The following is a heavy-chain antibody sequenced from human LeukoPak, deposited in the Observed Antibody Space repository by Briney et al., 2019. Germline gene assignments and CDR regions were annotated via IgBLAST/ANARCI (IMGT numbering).Heavy chain of an antibody. J-gene: IGHJ4*02. CDR1: GGSFSGYY. CDR3: ARGGVSIAARPFDY. D-gene: IGHD6-6*01. V-gene: IGHV4-34*01. CDR2: INHSGST. Sequence: SETLSLTCAVYGGSFSGYYWSWIRQPPGTGLEWIGEINHSGSTNYNPSLKSRVTISVDTSKNQFSLKLSSVTAADTSVFYCARGGVSIAARPFDYWGQGTLVTVSS.